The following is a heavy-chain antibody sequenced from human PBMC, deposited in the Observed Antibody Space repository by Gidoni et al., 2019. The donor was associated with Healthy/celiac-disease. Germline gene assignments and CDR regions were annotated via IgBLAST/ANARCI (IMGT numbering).Heavy chain of an antibody. Sequence: EVQLVQSGAEVKKPGESLKISGKGSGYSFTSYWIGWVRQMPGKGLEWMGIIYPGDSDTRYSPSFQGQVTISADKSISTAYLQWSSLKASDTAMYYCARQVGYCSSTSCYYTGSYYYYGMDVWGQGTTVTVSS. CDR1: GYSFTSYW. J-gene: IGHJ6*02. D-gene: IGHD2-2*01. V-gene: IGHV5-51*01. CDR2: IYPGDSDT. CDR3: ARQVGYCSSTSCYYTGSYYYYGMDV.